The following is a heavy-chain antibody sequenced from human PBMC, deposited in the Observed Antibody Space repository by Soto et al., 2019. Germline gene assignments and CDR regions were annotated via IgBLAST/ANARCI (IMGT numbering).Heavy chain of an antibody. Sequence: SETLSLTCTVSGGSISNYYWSWIRQLPGKGLEWMGYIYYTGSTNYNPSLRSRVTISVDTSKNQVSVKLTSVTAADTAVYYCARGATWFDPWGQGTLVTVSS. J-gene: IGHJ5*02. CDR3: ARGATWFDP. CDR2: IYYTGST. CDR1: GGSISNYY. V-gene: IGHV4-59*01.